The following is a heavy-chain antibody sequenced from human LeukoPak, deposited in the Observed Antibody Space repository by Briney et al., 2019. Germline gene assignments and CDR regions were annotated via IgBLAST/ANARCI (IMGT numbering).Heavy chain of an antibody. CDR2: IIPILGIA. CDR3: ARARLRLLEIVVGHSFDY. D-gene: IGHD2-15*01. Sequence: ASVKVSCKASGGTFSSYAISWVRQAPGQGLEWMGRIIPILGIANYAQKFQGRVTMTRDTSTSTVYMELSSLRSEDTAVYYCARARLRLLEIVVGHSFDYWGQGTLVTVSS. CDR1: GGTFSSYA. J-gene: IGHJ4*02. V-gene: IGHV1-69*04.